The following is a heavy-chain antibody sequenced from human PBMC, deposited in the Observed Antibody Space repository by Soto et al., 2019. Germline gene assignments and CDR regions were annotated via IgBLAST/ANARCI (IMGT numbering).Heavy chain of an antibody. D-gene: IGHD3-22*01. CDR1: GYTFTTYY. CDR2: INPSGGST. CDR3: AREQLRVYYYENSVSKNAL. J-gene: IGHJ4*02. V-gene: IGHV1-46*01. Sequence: EASVKVSCKASGYTFTTYYMHWVRQAPGQGLEWMGNINPSGGSTTYAQKFQGRVTMTSDTSTSTVYMELSSLRSDDTAVYYCAREQLRVYYYENSVSKNALWGQGPLVTVSS.